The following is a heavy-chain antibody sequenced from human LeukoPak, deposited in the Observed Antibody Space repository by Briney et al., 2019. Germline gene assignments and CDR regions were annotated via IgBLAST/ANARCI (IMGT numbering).Heavy chain of an antibody. Sequence: PSQTLSLTCTVSGGSISSGGYYWSWIRQPPGKGLEWIGYIYHSGSTYYNPSLKSRVTISVDRSKNQFSLKLSSVTAADTAVYYCARERHPVRFDYWGQGTLVTVSS. CDR3: ARERHPVRFDY. V-gene: IGHV4-30-2*01. CDR1: GGSISSGGYY. CDR2: IYHSGST. J-gene: IGHJ4*02.